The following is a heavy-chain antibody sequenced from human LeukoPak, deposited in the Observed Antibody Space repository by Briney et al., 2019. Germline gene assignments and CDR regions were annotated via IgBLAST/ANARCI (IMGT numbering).Heavy chain of an antibody. CDR2: ISGSGGST. Sequence: GGAPGPFCVGSGFTFSRYAISWGRQAPGEGLGWVSVISGSGGSTYHADSVKGRFTISRDNSKNTLYLQMNSLRAEDTAVYYCAKDYGDYYFDYWGQGTLVTVSS. CDR3: AKDYGDYYFDY. D-gene: IGHD4-17*01. CDR1: GFTFSRYA. V-gene: IGHV3-23*01. J-gene: IGHJ4*02.